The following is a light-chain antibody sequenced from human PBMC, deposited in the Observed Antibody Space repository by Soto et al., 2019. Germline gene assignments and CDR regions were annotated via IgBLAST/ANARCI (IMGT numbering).Light chain of an antibody. Sequence: QSVLTQPPSASGTPGQRVTISCSGSSSNIGSNYVYWYQQLPGTAPKLLIYRNNQRPSGVSDRFSGSKSGTSASLAIRGLRSEDEAEYYCAAWDDSLSAFVFGTGTKVTVL. CDR2: RNN. CDR3: AAWDDSLSAFV. V-gene: IGLV1-47*01. CDR1: SSNIGSNY. J-gene: IGLJ1*01.